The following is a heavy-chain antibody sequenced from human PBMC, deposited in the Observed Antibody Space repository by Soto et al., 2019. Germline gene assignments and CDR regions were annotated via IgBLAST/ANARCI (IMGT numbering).Heavy chain of an antibody. J-gene: IGHJ3*01. Sequence: HPGGSLRLSCAASGFIFSDYAMTWVRQAPGKGLEWGSSTGDGGVDTYYADCVEGRFTISRDNSKNTLYLEMNSLRADDTAIYYCAKDRVSRNSVWDPFDVWGQGTMVTVSS. V-gene: IGHV3-23*01. D-gene: IGHD4-4*01. CDR1: GFIFSDYA. CDR2: TGDGGVDT. CDR3: AKDRVSRNSVWDPFDV.